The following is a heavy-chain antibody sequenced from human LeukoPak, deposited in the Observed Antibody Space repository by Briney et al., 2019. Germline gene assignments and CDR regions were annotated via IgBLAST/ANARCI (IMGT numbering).Heavy chain of an antibody. CDR1: GYTFTGYY. CDR2: INPNSGGT. D-gene: IGHD3-10*01. J-gene: IGHJ5*02. V-gene: IGHV1-2*02. CDR3: AREGRLLWFGEQVLRKNWFDP. Sequence: ASVKVSCKASGYTFTGYYMHWVRQAPGQGLEWMGWINPNSGGTNYAQKFQGRVTMTRDTSISTAYMELSRLRSDDTAVYYCAREGRLLWFGEQVLRKNWFDPWGQGTLVTVSS.